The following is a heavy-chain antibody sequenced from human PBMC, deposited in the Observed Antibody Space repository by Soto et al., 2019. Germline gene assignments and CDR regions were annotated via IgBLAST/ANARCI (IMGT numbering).Heavy chain of an antibody. Sequence: ASVKVSCKASGYTFTIYGISWVRQAPGQGLEWMGWISAYNGNTNYAQKLQGRVTMTTDTSTSTAYMELRSLRSDDTAVYYCARDPGGMVRGVIIGPYGMDVWGQGTTVTVSS. J-gene: IGHJ6*02. CDR1: GYTFTIYG. D-gene: IGHD3-10*01. V-gene: IGHV1-18*01. CDR3: ARDPGGMVRGVIIGPYGMDV. CDR2: ISAYNGNT.